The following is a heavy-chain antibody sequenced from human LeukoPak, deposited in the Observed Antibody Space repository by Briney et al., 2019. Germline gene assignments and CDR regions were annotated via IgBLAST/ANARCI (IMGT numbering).Heavy chain of an antibody. Sequence: SVKVSCTASGGTFSSYAISWVRQAPGQGLEWMGGIIPIFGTANYAQKFQGRVTITADESTSTAYMELSSLRSEDTAVYYCASPDSSGWYYFDYWGQGTLVTVSS. CDR2: IIPIFGTA. CDR1: GGTFSSYA. CDR3: ASPDSSGWYYFDY. V-gene: IGHV1-69*13. D-gene: IGHD6-19*01. J-gene: IGHJ4*02.